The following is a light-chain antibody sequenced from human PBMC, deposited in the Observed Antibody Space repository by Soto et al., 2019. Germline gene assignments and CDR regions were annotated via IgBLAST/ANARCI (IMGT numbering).Light chain of an antibody. CDR2: GNY. J-gene: IGLJ2*01. CDR1: SSNIGAGYD. Sequence: QSVLTQPPSVSGAPGQRVTISCTGSSSNIGAGYDVQWYQQLPGTAPKLLIYGNYNRPSGVPDRFSGSKSGTSASLAITGLQAEDEADDYCQSYDSSLSVVVFGGGTKLTVL. CDR3: QSYDSSLSVVV. V-gene: IGLV1-40*01.